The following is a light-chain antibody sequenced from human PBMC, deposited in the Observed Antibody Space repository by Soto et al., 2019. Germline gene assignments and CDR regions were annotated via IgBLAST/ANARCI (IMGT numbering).Light chain of an antibody. J-gene: IGLJ2*01. V-gene: IGLV2-14*02. CDR2: EAS. CDR3: SSYTSSSTLHVL. CDR1: NSDVGSHNF. Sequence: QSALTQPASVSGSPGQSITISCTGTNSDVGSHNFVSWYQQYPGKAPKLLIYEASKRPSGVSNRFSGSKSGNTASLTISGLQAEDEADYYCSSYTSSSTLHVLFGGGTKVTVL.